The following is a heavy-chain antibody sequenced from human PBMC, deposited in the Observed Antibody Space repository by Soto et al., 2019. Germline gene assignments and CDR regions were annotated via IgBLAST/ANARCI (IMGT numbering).Heavy chain of an antibody. Sequence: GESLKISCKGSGYSFTSYWISWVRQMPGKGLGWMGRIDPSDSYTNYSPSFQGHVTISADKSISTAYLQWSSLKASDTAMYYCARHGIVGATFSYYYGMDVWGQGTTVTVSS. CDR3: ARHGIVGATFSYYYGMDV. J-gene: IGHJ6*02. CDR1: GYSFTSYW. D-gene: IGHD1-26*01. V-gene: IGHV5-10-1*01. CDR2: IDPSDSYT.